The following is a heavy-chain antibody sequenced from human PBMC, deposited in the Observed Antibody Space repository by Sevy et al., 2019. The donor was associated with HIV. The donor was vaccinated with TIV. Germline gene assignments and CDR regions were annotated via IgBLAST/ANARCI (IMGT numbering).Heavy chain of an antibody. CDR2: IAYDGSAK. CDR3: AREGGHTSVWTPGNN. CDR1: GFRFSTHA. Sequence: GGSLRLSCAASGFRFSTHAMHWVHQAPGKELDWVALIAYDGSAKYYADSVKGRFTVSRDDSKNTLYLQMKSLRPEDSAVYYCAREGGHTSVWTPGNNWGQGTQVTVSS. V-gene: IGHV3-30-3*01. D-gene: IGHD6-19*01. J-gene: IGHJ4*02.